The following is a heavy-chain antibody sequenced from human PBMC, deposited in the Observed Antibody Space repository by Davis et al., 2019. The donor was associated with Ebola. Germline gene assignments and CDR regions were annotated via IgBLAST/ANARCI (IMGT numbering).Heavy chain of an antibody. CDR2: ISSSSSYT. CDR1: GFTFSNYA. CDR3: ARMLGATPSGYFDY. J-gene: IGHJ4*02. Sequence: GGSLRLSCAASGFTFSNYAMSWVRQAPGKGLEWVSYISSSSSYTNYADSVKGRFTISRDNTKNSLYLQMNSLRAEDTAVYYCARMLGATPSGYFDYWGQGTLVTVSS. D-gene: IGHD1-26*01. V-gene: IGHV3-11*06.